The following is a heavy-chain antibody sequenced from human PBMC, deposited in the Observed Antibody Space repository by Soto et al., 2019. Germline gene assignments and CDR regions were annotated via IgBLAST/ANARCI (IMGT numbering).Heavy chain of an antibody. CDR2: IYPGDSDA. CDR1: GYSFTSYW. V-gene: IGHV5-51*01. J-gene: IGHJ6*02. CDR3: ARLPRAFKYGSGSYSPSNYYYGMDV. D-gene: IGHD3-10*01. Sequence: PGESLKISCKGSGYSFTSYWIGWVRQMPGKGLEWMGIIYPGDSDARYSPSFQGQVTISADKSISTAYLQWSSLKASDTAMYYCARLPRAFKYGSGSYSPSNYYYGMDVWGQGTTVTVSS.